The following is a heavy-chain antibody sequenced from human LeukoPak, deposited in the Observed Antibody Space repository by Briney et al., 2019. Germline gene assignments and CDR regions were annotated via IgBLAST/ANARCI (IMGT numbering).Heavy chain of an antibody. V-gene: IGHV4-31*03. CDR1: GGSISSGGYY. D-gene: IGHD5-18*01. J-gene: IGHJ4*02. Sequence: SETLSLTCTVSGGSISSGGYYWSWIRQHPGKGLEWIGYTYYSGSTYYNPSLKSRVTISVDMSKNQFSLKLSSVTAADTAVYYCARDSGYSYGPLDYWGQGILVTVSS. CDR3: ARDSGYSYGPLDY. CDR2: TYYSGST.